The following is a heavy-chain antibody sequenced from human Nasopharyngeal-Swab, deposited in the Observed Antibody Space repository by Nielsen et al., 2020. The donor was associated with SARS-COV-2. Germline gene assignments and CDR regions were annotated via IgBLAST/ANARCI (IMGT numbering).Heavy chain of an antibody. V-gene: IGHV3-23*01. CDR1: GFTFSSYA. J-gene: IGHJ4*02. D-gene: IGHD4-23*01. CDR3: AKDLGVESPLWFDY. CDR2: ISGGGGST. Sequence: GESLKISCTASGFTFSSYAMSWVRQAPGKGLEWVSEISGGGGSTYYAESVKGRFTISRDNSKNTLYLQMSSLRAEDTAIYYCAKDLGVESPLWFDYWGQGTLLTVSS.